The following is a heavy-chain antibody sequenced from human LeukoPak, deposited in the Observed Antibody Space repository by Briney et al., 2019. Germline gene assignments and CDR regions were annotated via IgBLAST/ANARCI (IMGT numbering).Heavy chain of an antibody. D-gene: IGHD5-24*01. J-gene: IGHJ3*02. Sequence: GASVKVSCKASGFTFTAYYMHWMRQAPGQGLEWMGLINPGGGNTNYAQNFQGRVTMTRDTSTSTVYMELSSLRSEDTAIYYCARVRDGYNDAYDIWGQGTVVTVPS. CDR3: ARVRDGYNDAYDI. CDR2: INPGGGNT. CDR1: GFTFTAYY. V-gene: IGHV1-46*01.